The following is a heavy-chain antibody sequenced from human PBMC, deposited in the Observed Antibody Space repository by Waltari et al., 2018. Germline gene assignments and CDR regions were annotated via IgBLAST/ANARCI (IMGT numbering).Heavy chain of an antibody. Sequence: EVQLVESGGGLVQPGRSLRLSCTASGFTFGDYAMSWVRQAPGKGLEWVGFIRSKAYGGTTEYAAYVKGRFTSSRDDSKSIAYLQMNSLKTEDTAVYYCTRSTDDYWSGYYTYDAFDIWGQGTMVTVSS. V-gene: IGHV3-49*04. CDR3: TRSTDDYWSGYYTYDAFDI. CDR2: IRSKAYGGTT. J-gene: IGHJ3*02. CDR1: GFTFGDYA. D-gene: IGHD3-3*01.